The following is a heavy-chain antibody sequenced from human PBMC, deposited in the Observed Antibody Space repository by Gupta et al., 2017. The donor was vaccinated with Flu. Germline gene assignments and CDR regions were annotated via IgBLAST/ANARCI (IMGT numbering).Heavy chain of an antibody. J-gene: IGHJ5*02. CDR1: GFTFSSYA. CDR3: ARGPWLCGGSCYSGWFDP. V-gene: IGHV3-64*01. Sequence: YGAASGFTFSSYAMHWVRQTPGKGLEYVSAISSNGGSTYYANSVKGRFTISRDNSKNTLYLQMGSLRAEDMAVYYCARGPWLCGGSCYSGWFDPWGQGTLVTVSS. CDR2: ISSNGGST. D-gene: IGHD2-15*01.